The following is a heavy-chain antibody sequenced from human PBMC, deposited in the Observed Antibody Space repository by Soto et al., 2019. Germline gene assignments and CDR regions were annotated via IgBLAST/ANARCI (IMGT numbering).Heavy chain of an antibody. Sequence: SETLSLTCTVSGGPISSSSYYWGWIRQPPGKGLEWIGSIYYSGSTYYNPSLKSRVTISVDTSKNQFSLKLSSVTAADTAVYYCARHVNSGWENWFDPWGQGTLVTVSS. D-gene: IGHD6-19*01. V-gene: IGHV4-39*01. CDR1: GGPISSSSYY. CDR3: ARHVNSGWENWFDP. J-gene: IGHJ5*02. CDR2: IYYSGST.